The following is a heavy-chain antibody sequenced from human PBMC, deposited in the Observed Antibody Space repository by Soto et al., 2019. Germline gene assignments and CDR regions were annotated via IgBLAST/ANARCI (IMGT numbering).Heavy chain of an antibody. D-gene: IGHD4-17*01. Sequence: QITLKESGPTLVKPTQTLTLTCTFSGFSLTTRGVGVGWIRQPPGKPLEWLALIYWDDDTRYSPSLKSRLAITKDTSKNQVVLTMINIDPADTGTYFCAHRTTTVTWWFDPWGQGTLVTVSS. CDR3: AHRTTTVTWWFDP. J-gene: IGHJ5*02. CDR1: GFSLTTRGVG. CDR2: IYWDDDT. V-gene: IGHV2-5*02.